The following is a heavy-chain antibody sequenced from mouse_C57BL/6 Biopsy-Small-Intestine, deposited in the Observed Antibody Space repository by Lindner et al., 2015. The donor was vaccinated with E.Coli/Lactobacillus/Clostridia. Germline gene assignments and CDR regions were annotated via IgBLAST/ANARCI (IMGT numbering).Heavy chain of an antibody. CDR1: GYAFNGFY. D-gene: IGHD4-1*02. CDR2: INPKNGRT. V-gene: IGHV14-4*02. J-gene: IGHJ3*01. CDR3: VRDPANSIGFDP. Sequence: SVKVSCKASGYAFNGFYIHWVRQAPGQGLEWMGWINPKNGRTDYSQRFQGRVSMTSDTSISTAYMDLRWLRSDDTALYYCVRDPANSIGFDPWGQGTLVTVS.